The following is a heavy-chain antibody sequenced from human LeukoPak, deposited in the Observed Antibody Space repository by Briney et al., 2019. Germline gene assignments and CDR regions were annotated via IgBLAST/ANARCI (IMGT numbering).Heavy chain of an antibody. J-gene: IGHJ4*02. V-gene: IGHV3-21*01. D-gene: IGHD5-24*01. CDR3: ARYVSDGYNAPFDS. Sequence: GGSLRLSCAVSGLNFPSAWMNWVRQAPGKGLEWVSSISRSSSYIYYADSVKGRFTISRDNAKNSLYLQMNSLRAEDTAVYFCARYVSDGYNAPFDSWGQGTLVTASS. CDR1: GLNFPSAW. CDR2: ISRSSSYI.